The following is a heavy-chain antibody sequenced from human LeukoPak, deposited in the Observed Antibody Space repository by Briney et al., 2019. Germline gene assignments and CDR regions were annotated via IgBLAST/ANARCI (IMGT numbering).Heavy chain of an antibody. CDR1: GYTLTGYY. CDR2: INPNTGGT. CDR3: ARDSVLGAK. Sequence: ASVKVSCKASGYTLTGYYMHWVRQAPGQGLEWMGRINPNTGGTNYAQKFQGRVAMTRDTSISTAYLDLSSLTSDDTAVYYRARDSVLGAKWGQGTLVTVSS. J-gene: IGHJ4*02. V-gene: IGHV1-2*06. D-gene: IGHD1-26*01.